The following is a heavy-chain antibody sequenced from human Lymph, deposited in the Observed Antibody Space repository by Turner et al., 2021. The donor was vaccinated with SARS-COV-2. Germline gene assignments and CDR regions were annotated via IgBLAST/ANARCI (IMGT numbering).Heavy chain of an antibody. D-gene: IGHD1-1*01. J-gene: IGHJ4*02. CDR1: GGTFSTYA. Sequence: QVQLVQSGAEVKKLGSSVKVSCKASGGTFSTYASSWVRQAPGQGLEWMGGTIPIFGIANYAQKFQGRVTITADKFTSTAYMELSSMRSEDTAVYYCARDATGPLGYWGRGTLVTISS. CDR3: ARDATGPLGY. CDR2: TIPIFGIA. V-gene: IGHV1-69*10.